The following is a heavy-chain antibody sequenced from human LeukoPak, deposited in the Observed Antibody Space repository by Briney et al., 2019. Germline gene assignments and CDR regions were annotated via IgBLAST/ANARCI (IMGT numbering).Heavy chain of an antibody. J-gene: IGHJ4*02. V-gene: IGHV1-18*01. CDR1: GYTFSTYG. CDR2: ISAYNGET. Sequence: ASVKVSCKASGYTFSTYGISWVRQAPGQGLEWMGWISAYNGETHYTQNLQGRVTMTTDTSTSTAYMDLRSLRSGDTAMYYCARENYYDSTAYYYVPNEYWGQGTLVTVSS. CDR3: ARENYYDSTAYYYVPNEY. D-gene: IGHD3-22*01.